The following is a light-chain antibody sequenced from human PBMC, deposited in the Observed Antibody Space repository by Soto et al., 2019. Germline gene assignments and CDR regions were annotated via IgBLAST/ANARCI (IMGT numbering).Light chain of an antibody. V-gene: IGLV1-44*01. CDR3: AAWDDSLNGFVV. CDR1: SSNIGSNT. Sequence: QPVLTQPPSASGTPGQRVTISCSGSSSNIGSNTVNWYQQLPGTAPKLLMYSNTQRPSGVPDRFSGSKSGTSASLAISGLQSEDEADYYCAAWDDSLNGFVVFGGGTKLTVL. J-gene: IGLJ2*01. CDR2: SNT.